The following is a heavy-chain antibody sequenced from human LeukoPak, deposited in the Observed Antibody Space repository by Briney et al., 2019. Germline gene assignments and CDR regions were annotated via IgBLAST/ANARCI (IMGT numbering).Heavy chain of an antibody. J-gene: IGHJ4*02. D-gene: IGHD4-23*01. Sequence: SETLSLTCTVSGGSVSSGSYYWSWIRQPPGKGLEWIGYIYYSGSTNYSPSLKSRVTISVDTSKNQFSLKLSSVTAADTAVYYCASDDYGGNGYYFDYWGQGTLVTVSS. CDR2: IYYSGST. V-gene: IGHV4-61*01. CDR3: ASDDYGGNGYYFDY. CDR1: GGSVSSGSYY.